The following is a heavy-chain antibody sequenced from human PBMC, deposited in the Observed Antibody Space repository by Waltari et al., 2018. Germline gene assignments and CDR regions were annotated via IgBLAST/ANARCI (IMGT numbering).Heavy chain of an antibody. V-gene: IGHV1-2*02. CDR3: ARDVDPHDPYYFDY. J-gene: IGHJ4*02. CDR2: INPNSGGT. Sequence: TFTGYYMHWVRQAPGQGLEWMGWINPNSGGTNYAQKFQGRVTMTRDTSISTAYMELSRLRSDDTAVYYCARDVDPHDPYYFDYWGQGTLVTVSS. D-gene: IGHD5-12*01. CDR1: TFTGYY.